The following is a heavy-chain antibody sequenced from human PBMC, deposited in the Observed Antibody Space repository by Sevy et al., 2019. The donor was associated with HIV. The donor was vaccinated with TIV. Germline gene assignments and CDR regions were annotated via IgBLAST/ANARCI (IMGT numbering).Heavy chain of an antibody. CDR1: GFSFSTSG. D-gene: IGHD1-7*01. CDR2: IGGTTSTI. J-gene: IGHJ4*02. Sequence: GGSLRLSCAASGFSFSTSGMNWVRQAPGKGLEWVSYIGGTTSTINYADSVKGRFTISRDNARNSLYLQMNSLRDEDTAVYYCAVPKVTGTTTMFDYWGQGTLVTVSS. CDR3: AVPKVTGTTTMFDY. V-gene: IGHV3-48*02.